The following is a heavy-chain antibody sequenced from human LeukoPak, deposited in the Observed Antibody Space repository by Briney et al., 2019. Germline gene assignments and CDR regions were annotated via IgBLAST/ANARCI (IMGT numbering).Heavy chain of an antibody. CDR1: GGSITTYY. J-gene: IGHJ4*02. Sequence: SETLSLTCTVSGGSITTYYWNWIRQPPGKGLEWIGYIYYSGSTNYNPSLKSRVTISVDTSKNQFSLKLSSVTAADTAVYYCAREKNSYGYFYYFDYWGQGTLVTVSS. CDR3: AREKNSYGYFYYFDY. D-gene: IGHD5-18*01. CDR2: IYYSGST. V-gene: IGHV4-59*01.